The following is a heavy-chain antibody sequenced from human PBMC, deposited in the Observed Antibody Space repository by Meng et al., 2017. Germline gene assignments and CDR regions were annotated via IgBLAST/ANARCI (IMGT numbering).Heavy chain of an antibody. CDR3: TTAISGAKALVPFDAFDI. D-gene: IGHD6-13*01. J-gene: IGHJ3*02. Sequence: GESLKISCAASGFTFSNAWMSWVRQAPGKGLEWVGRIKSKTDGGTTDYAASVNGRFTISRDDSKNTLYLQMNSLKAEDTAVYYCTTAISGAKALVPFDAFDIWGQGTMVTVSS. CDR2: IKSKTDGGTT. CDR1: GFTFSNAW. V-gene: IGHV3-15*01.